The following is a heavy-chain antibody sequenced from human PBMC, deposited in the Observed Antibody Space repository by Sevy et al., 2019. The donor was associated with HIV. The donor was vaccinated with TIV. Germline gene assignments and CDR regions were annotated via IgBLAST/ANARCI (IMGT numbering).Heavy chain of an antibody. D-gene: IGHD4-4*01. CDR1: GYRFTSHG. J-gene: IGHJ4*02. Sequence: ASVKVSCKASGYRFTSHGMGWVRQAPGQGLEWMGWISGYNGNTNYAQIFQGRVTLTTDTSTTTAYMEVRTLTSDDTAVYFCARDHPMTAVTTGGFDFWGQGTLVTVSS. CDR2: ISGYNGNT. V-gene: IGHV1-18*04. CDR3: ARDHPMTAVTTGGFDF.